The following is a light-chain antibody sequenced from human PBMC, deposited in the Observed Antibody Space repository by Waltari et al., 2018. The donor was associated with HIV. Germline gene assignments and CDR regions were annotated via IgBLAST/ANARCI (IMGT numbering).Light chain of an antibody. V-gene: IGKV3-11*01. Sequence: EIVLTQSPGTLSLSPGERATLSCRASHSVSNYLAWYQHKPGQAPRLLIYGASNRATGIPARFNGSGSGTDFTLTISAVEPDDFAVYYCQQRGNWPPITFGQGTRLEIK. CDR1: HSVSNY. J-gene: IGKJ5*01. CDR3: QQRGNWPPIT. CDR2: GAS.